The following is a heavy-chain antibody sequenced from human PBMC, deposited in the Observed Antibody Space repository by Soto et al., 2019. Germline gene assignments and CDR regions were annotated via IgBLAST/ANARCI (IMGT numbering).Heavy chain of an antibody. D-gene: IGHD6-6*01. J-gene: IGHJ6*02. V-gene: IGHV3-48*02. Sequence: EVQLVESGGGLVQPGGSLRLSCAASGFTFSSYSMNWVRQAPGKGLEWVSYISSSSSTIYYADSVKGRFTISRDNAKNSLYLKMNSLRDEDTAVYYCARRSKQLVYGMDVWGQGTTVTVSS. CDR2: ISSSSSTI. CDR3: ARRSKQLVYGMDV. CDR1: GFTFSSYS.